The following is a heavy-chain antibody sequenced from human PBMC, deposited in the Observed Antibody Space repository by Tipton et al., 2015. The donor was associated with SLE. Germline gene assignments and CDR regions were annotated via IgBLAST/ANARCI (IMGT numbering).Heavy chain of an antibody. Sequence: TLSLTCTVSGGAISSGGYYWGWIRQPPGKGLEWIGRIYTSGKTAYTPSLKSRVTISMDLSNNQFSVNLSSVTASDTAVYYCAKTLAGATPGRYQSYWYFDLWGRGLRVIVSS. D-gene: IGHD1-1*01. CDR2: IYTSGKT. J-gene: IGHJ2*01. V-gene: IGHV4-61*02. CDR1: GGAISSGGYY. CDR3: AKTLAGATPGRYQSYWYFDL.